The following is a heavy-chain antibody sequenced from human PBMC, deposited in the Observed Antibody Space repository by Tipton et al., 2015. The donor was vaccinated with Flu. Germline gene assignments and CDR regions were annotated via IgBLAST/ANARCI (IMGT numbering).Heavy chain of an antibody. D-gene: IGHD6-13*01. CDR1: GFTFDDYA. V-gene: IGHV3-9*01. CDR3: AKDSPGYSPFNWFDP. J-gene: IGHJ5*02. CDR2: ISWNSGSI. Sequence: SLRLSCAASGFTFDDYAMHWVRQAPGKGLEWVSGISWNSGSIGYADSVKSRFTISRDNAKNSLYLQMNSLRAEDTALYYCAKDSPGYSPFNWFDPWGQGTLVTVSS.